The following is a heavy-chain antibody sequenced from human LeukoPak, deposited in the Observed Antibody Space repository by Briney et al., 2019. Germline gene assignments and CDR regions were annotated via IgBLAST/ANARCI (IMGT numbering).Heavy chain of an antibody. V-gene: IGHV1-8*03. CDR3: ARGLTLFGGYYMDV. CDR2: MNPNSGNT. Sequence: GAPVKVSCKASGYTFTSYDINWVRQATGQGLEWMGWMNPNSGNTGYAQKFQGRVTLTMNTSISTAYMELSSLRSEDTAVYYCARGLTLFGGYYMDVWGKGTTVIVSS. CDR1: GYTFTSYD. J-gene: IGHJ6*03. D-gene: IGHD3-3*01.